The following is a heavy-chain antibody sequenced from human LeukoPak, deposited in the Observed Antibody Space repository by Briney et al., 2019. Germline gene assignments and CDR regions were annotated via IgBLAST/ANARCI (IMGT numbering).Heavy chain of an antibody. D-gene: IGHD3-22*01. J-gene: IGHJ4*02. CDR3: ARVRYYDSSGYPRDY. V-gene: IGHV1-18*01. Sequence: VASVKVSCKASGYTFTSSGISWVRLAPGHELEWMGWISAYNGNTNYAQKLQGRVTMTTDTSTSTAYMELRSLRSDDTAVYYCARVRYYDSSGYPRDYWGQGTLVTVSS. CDR1: GYTFTSSG. CDR2: ISAYNGNT.